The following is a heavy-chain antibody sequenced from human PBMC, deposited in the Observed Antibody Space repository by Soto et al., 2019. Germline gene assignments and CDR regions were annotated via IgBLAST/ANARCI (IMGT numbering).Heavy chain of an antibody. CDR2: ISPYNGNT. J-gene: IGHJ6*02. CDR1: GYTFRNYI. D-gene: IGHD2-21*02. Sequence: QVQLVQSAGEVKKPGASAIVSCQASGYTFRNYIIAWLRQAPGQGLEWMGWISPYNGNTNYARQFRGRVTLTTDTSASADYLELRNLGSDDAATDYCARYCAGNACYSRHYYAMDVWGQGTTVSVS. V-gene: IGHV1-18*01. CDR3: ARYCAGNACYSRHYYAMDV.